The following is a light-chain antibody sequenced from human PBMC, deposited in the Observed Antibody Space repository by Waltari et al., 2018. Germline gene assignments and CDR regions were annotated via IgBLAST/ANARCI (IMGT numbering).Light chain of an antibody. CDR1: SNDVGRYNV. Sequence: QSALTQPASVSGSPGQSITISCAGTSNDVGRYNVVTWYQQPPGQAPKLMIVWVSKLPAGVSNRFSGSKAGNTASLTISGRQAEDEADYYCCSYAGSFTYVFGTGTMVTVL. CDR3: CSYAGSFTYV. J-gene: IGLJ1*01. CDR2: WVS. V-gene: IGLV2-23*02.